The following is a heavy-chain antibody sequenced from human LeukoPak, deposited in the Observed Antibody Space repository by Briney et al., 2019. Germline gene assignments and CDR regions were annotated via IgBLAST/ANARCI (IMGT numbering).Heavy chain of an antibody. Sequence: PGGSLRLSCAASGFTFSKYWMNWVRQAPGKGLERVANIRGDGSVKYFLDSVKGRFTISRDNAKNSLSLEMSNPRAEDTAVYYCSRDANYYDSSRHYFDAFDIWGQGTMVTVSS. CDR1: GFTFSKYW. J-gene: IGHJ3*02. V-gene: IGHV3-7*01. CDR2: IRGDGSVK. D-gene: IGHD3-22*01. CDR3: SRDANYYDSSRHYFDAFDI.